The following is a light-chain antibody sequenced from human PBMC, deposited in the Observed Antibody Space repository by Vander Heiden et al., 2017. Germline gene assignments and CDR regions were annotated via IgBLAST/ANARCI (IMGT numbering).Light chain of an antibody. CDR3: AAWDDSRSGL. CDR2: RNN. V-gene: IGLV1-47*01. CDR1: SANIGSNY. J-gene: IGLJ2*01. Sequence: SVLTQPSSEHGTPGPRVTTSCSGSSANIGSNYVYWYQQLPGMAPKLLIYRNNQRPSGVPDRFSGSKSGTSASLDISGLRAEDEAEYFCAAWDDSRSGLFGGGTKLTVL.